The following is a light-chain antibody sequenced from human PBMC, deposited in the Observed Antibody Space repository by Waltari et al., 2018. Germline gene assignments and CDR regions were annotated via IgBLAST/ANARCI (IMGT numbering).Light chain of an antibody. CDR2: GAS. CDR3: QQYKEYPFT. J-gene: IGKJ4*01. V-gene: IGKV1-16*02. CDR1: QDLSNY. Sequence: DIQMTQSPSSLSASGGDRVTITCRASQDLSNYLAWFQQKPGKAPKSLIYGASSLQSGVSSKFSGSGSGTDFTLTINSLQPEDIGIYYCQQYKEYPFTFGGGTKVEIK.